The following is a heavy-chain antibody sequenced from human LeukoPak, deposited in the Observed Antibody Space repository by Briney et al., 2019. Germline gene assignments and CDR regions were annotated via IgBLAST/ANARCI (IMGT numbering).Heavy chain of an antibody. CDR1: GYTLTGYY. D-gene: IGHD3-10*01. Sequence: ASVKVSCKASGYTLTGYYMHWVRQAPGQGLEWMGWINPNSGGTNYAQKFQGRVTMTRDTSISTAYMELSRLRSDGTAVYYCVELPRETMVRGAPPYWGQGTLVTVSS. J-gene: IGHJ4*02. CDR2: INPNSGGT. V-gene: IGHV1-2*02. CDR3: VELPRETMVRGAPPY.